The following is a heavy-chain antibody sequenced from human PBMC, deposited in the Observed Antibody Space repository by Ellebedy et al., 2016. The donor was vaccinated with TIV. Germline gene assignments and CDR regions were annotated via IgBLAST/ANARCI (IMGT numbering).Heavy chain of an antibody. Sequence: GESLKISCAASGFIFSDYAMHWVRQAPGKGLEWVAVVSSEGRVQFYADSVRGRFTISRDNSKNTLFVQMNSLRVEDTAVYYCARERGNTGDLHYWGQGTLVTVS. V-gene: IGHV3-30*04. CDR3: ARERGNTGDLHY. J-gene: IGHJ4*02. D-gene: IGHD1-1*01. CDR2: VSSEGRVQ. CDR1: GFIFSDYA.